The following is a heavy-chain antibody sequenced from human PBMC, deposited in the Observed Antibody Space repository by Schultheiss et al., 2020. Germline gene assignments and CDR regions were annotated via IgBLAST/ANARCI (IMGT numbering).Heavy chain of an antibody. CDR1: GGSISSYY. Sequence: SETLSLTCTVSGGSISSYYWSWIRQPAGKGLEWIGSIYYSGSTNYNPSLKSRVTISVDTSKNQFSLKLSSVTAADTAVYYCARGVATPEPNGMDVWGQGTTVTVSS. CDR2: IYYSGST. CDR3: ARGVATPEPNGMDV. J-gene: IGHJ6*02. D-gene: IGHD5-12*01. V-gene: IGHV4-59*01.